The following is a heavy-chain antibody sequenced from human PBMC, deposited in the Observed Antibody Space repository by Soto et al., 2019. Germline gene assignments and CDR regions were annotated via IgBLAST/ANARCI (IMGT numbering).Heavy chain of an antibody. Sequence: QVQLVQSGAEVKKPGASVKVSCKASGYTFTTYYMHWVRQAPGQGLEWMGIINPGGGSTNYAQKFQGRVTMTRDTSTSTVYMELSSLRSEDTAVYYXAREAGXDNSGYREASDAFDIWGQGTMVTVSS. CDR2: INPGGGST. J-gene: IGHJ3*02. CDR1: GYTFTTYY. CDR3: AREAGXDNSGYREASDAFDI. D-gene: IGHD3-22*01. V-gene: IGHV1-46*01.